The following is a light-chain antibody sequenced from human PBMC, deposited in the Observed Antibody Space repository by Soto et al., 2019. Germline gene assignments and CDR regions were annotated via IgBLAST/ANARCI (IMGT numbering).Light chain of an antibody. CDR2: DAS. CDR1: QSISSW. V-gene: IGKV1-5*01. J-gene: IGKJ5*01. CDR3: QKYNSYPIT. Sequence: DIQMPQSPSTLSASGGDRVTITCRASQSISSWLAWYQQKPGKAPKLLIYDASSLESGVPSRFSGSGSGTELTLTISRLQPDDFATYYCQKYNSYPITFGQGTRLEIK.